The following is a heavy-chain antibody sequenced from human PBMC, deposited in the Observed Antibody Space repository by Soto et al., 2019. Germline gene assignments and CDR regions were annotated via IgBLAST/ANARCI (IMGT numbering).Heavy chain of an antibody. CDR3: ARVAYYGSGSYYNYYCDY. CDR1: GYTFTSYA. V-gene: IGHV1-3*01. D-gene: IGHD3-10*01. J-gene: IGHJ4*02. CDR2: INAGNGNT. Sequence: QVQLVQSGAEVKKPGASVKVSCKASGYTFTSYAMHWVRQAPGQRLEWMGWINAGNGNTKYSQKFQGRVTITRDTSASTAYMELSSLRSEDTAVYYCARVAYYGSGSYYNYYCDYWGQGTLVTVSS.